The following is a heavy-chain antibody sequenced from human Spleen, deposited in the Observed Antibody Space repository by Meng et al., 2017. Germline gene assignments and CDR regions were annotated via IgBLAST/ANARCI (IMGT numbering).Heavy chain of an antibody. Sequence: QAQLQQWGAGLLKPSEPLPLTCVVSGGSFSDYYWSWIRQPPGKGLEWFGEINHSGSTNYNPSLESRATISVDTSQNNLSLKLSSVTAADSAVYYCARGPTTMAHDFDYWGQGTLVTVSS. J-gene: IGHJ4*02. CDR1: GGSFSDYY. D-gene: IGHD4-11*01. CDR2: INHSGST. CDR3: ARGPTTMAHDFDY. V-gene: IGHV4-34*01.